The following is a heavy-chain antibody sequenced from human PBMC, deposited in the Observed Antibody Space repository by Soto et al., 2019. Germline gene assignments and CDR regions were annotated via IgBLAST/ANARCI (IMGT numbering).Heavy chain of an antibody. D-gene: IGHD3-10*01. CDR3: TTDSYSTMVRGVPSTAY. J-gene: IGHJ4*02. V-gene: IGHV3-15*07. CDR1: GFPFSNAW. CDR2: IKSKALGGTT. Sequence: PGGSLRLSCAGSGFPFSNAWINWVRQAPGKGLEWVGRIKSKALGGTTGFAAPVRGRFAITRDDSRNMAYMQMNSLNTEDTAVYYCTTDSYSTMVRGVPSTAYWGQGTLVTVS.